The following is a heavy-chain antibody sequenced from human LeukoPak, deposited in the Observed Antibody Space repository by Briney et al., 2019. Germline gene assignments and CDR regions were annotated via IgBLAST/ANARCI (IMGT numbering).Heavy chain of an antibody. J-gene: IGHJ4*02. D-gene: IGHD6-13*01. V-gene: IGHV3-9*03. Sequence: LSLTCTVSGGSISSYYWSWIRQPPGKGLEWVSGISWNSGSIGYADSVKGRFTISRDNAKNSLYLQMNSLRTEDMALYYCAKHCGSSWVLPCFDYWGQGTLVTVSS. CDR1: GGSISSYY. CDR3: AKHCGSSWVLPCFDY. CDR2: ISWNSGSI.